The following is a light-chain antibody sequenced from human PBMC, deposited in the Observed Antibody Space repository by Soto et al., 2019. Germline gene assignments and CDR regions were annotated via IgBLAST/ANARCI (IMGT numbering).Light chain of an antibody. Sequence: DIVMTQSPDSLAVSLGERATINCRSSQSDIWNFDNKNYLAWYQKKPGQPPKLLIDWASTRESGVPDRFSGSGSGTDFTLTISSLQAEDVAVYYCQQYYTTPLTFGGGTKVEIK. J-gene: IGKJ4*01. CDR1: QSDIWNFDNKNY. CDR3: QQYYTTPLT. CDR2: WAS. V-gene: IGKV4-1*01.